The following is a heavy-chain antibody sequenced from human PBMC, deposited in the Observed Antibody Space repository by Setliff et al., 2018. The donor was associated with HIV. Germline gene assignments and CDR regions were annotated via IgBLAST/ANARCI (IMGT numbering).Heavy chain of an antibody. CDR3: ARDRKGSPDY. J-gene: IGHJ4*02. V-gene: IGHV1-18*01. CDR1: GYSFTTYG. CDR2: INAGNGNT. D-gene: IGHD6-13*01. Sequence: ASVKVSCKASGYSFTTYGISWVRQAPGQELKWMGWINAGNGNTKYSQKFQGRVTITRDTSASTVYMELSSLRSDDTAVYYCARDRKGSPDYWGQGTLVTVSS.